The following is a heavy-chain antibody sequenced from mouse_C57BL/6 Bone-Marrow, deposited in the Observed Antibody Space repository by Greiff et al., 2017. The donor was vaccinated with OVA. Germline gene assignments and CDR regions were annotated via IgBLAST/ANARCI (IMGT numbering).Heavy chain of an antibody. V-gene: IGHV1-26*01. D-gene: IGHD2-2*01. Sequence: EVQLQQSGPELVKPGASVKISCKASGYTFTDYYMNWVKQSPGQSLEWIGDINPNNGGTSYNQKFKGKATLTVDTSSSTAYMELRSLTSEDSAVYYGAGLYYCYDAWFDYWGQGTLVTVSA. CDR3: AGLYYCYDAWFDY. CDR2: INPNNGGT. J-gene: IGHJ3*01. CDR1: GYTFTDYY.